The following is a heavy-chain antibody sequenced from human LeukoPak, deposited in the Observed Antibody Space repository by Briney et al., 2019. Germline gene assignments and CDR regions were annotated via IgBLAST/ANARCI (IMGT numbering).Heavy chain of an antibody. CDR2: IIPIFGTA. CDR1: GGTFSSYA. J-gene: IGHJ4*02. CDR3: AAFYGSGSY. D-gene: IGHD3-10*01. V-gene: IGHV1-69*06. Sequence: ASVKVSCKASGGTFSSYAISWARQAPGQGLEWMGGIIPIFGTANYAQKFQGRVTITADKSTSTAYMELSSLRSEDTAVYYCAAFYGSGSYWGQGTLVTVSS.